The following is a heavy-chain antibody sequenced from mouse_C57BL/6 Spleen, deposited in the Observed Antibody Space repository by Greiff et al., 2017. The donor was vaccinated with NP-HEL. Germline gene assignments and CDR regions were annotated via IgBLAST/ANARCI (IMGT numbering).Heavy chain of an antibody. D-gene: IGHD1-1*01. CDR3: TRDYGDY. CDR1: GYTFTDYE. V-gene: IGHV1-15*01. J-gene: IGHJ2*01. CDR2: IDPETGGT. Sequence: VQLQQSGAELVRPGASVTLSCKASGYTFTDYEMHWVKQTPVHGLEWIGAIDPETGGTAYNQKFKGKAILTADKSSSTAYVELRSLTSEDSAVYYCTRDYGDYWGQGTTLTVSS.